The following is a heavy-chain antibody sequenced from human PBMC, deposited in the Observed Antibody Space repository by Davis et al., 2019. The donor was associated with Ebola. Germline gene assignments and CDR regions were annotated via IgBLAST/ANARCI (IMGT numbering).Heavy chain of an antibody. CDR2: IWDEGSNK. CDR1: GFTSRSSC. V-gene: IGHV3-33*01. J-gene: IGHJ4*02. Sequence: GRPLRLSLATPGFTSRSSCMRCVRQAPGERPECVAVIWDEGSNKYYADSVKGRFTISRDNSKNTLYLQMNSLRAEDTAVYYCARDEGPGGVIDLYYFDYWGQGTLVTVSS. CDR3: ARDEGPGGVIDLYYFDY. D-gene: IGHD3-16*02.